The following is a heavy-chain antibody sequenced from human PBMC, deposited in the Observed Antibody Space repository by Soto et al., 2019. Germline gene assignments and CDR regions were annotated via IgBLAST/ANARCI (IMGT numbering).Heavy chain of an antibody. J-gene: IGHJ4*02. CDR1: GFSFTDYY. CDR2: IRDNSSTI. V-gene: IGHV3-11*01. CDR3: ASDRVAQTTGITGVEY. D-gene: IGHD1-1*01. Sequence: QVQLVPSGGGLVQPGGSLRLSCAASGFSFTDYYMSWIRQAPGRGLEWVSYIRDNSSTIYYAESVKGRFTISKDNTKKSIHLQMDSLTADDTAVYYCASDRVAQTTGITGVEYWGQGAMVTVSS.